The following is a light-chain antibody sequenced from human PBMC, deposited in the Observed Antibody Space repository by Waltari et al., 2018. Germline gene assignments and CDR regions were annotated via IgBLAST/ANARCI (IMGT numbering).Light chain of an antibody. J-gene: IGKJ1*01. Sequence: DIVMTQSPDSLAVSLGERATINCKSSQSLSDRSNNKNYLAWYQQKAGQPPKLLFYWASTRESGVPDRFIGSGSGTDFILTITSLQAEDVAVYYCQQYHHTPQTFGQGTKVEI. V-gene: IGKV4-1*01. CDR2: WAS. CDR1: QSLSDRSNNKNY. CDR3: QQYHHTPQT.